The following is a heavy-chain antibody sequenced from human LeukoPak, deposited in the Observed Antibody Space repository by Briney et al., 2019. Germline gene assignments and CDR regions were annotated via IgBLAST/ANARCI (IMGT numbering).Heavy chain of an antibody. D-gene: IGHD2-8*01. V-gene: IGHV3-30*18. J-gene: IGHJ4*02. CDR1: GFTFSTYG. Sequence: GGSLRLSCAASGFTFSTYGMHWVRQAPGKGLEWVAVISHDGGDEHYTDSVTGRFTISRDNSKNTLYLQMNSLRPEDTAVYYCAEAGGVDYWGQGTLVTVSS. CDR3: AEAGGVDY. CDR2: ISHDGGDE.